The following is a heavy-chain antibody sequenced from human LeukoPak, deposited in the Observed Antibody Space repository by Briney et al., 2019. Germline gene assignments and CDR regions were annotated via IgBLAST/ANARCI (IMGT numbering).Heavy chain of an antibody. CDR3: ARDGGSIVGAKSYFDY. Sequence: PGGSLRLSCAASGFTFSDYAIHWVRQAPGKGLEWVAVISYDGSNKYYADSVKGRFTISRDNAKNSLYLQMNSLRAEDTAVYYCARDGGSIVGAKSYFDYWGQGTLVTVSS. J-gene: IGHJ4*02. CDR1: GFTFSDYA. CDR2: ISYDGSNK. D-gene: IGHD1-26*01. V-gene: IGHV3-30-3*01.